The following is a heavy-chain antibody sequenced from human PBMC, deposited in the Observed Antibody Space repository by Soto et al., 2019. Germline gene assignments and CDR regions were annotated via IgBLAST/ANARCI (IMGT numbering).Heavy chain of an antibody. CDR1: GFTFSSYA. Sequence: GGSLRLSCAASGFTFSSYAMSWVRQAPGKGLEWVSAISGSGGSTYYADSVKGRFTISRDNPKNTLYLQMNSLRAEDTAVYYCAKDWGRDIVQVVYALFDYWGQGTLVTVSS. CDR2: ISGSGGST. D-gene: IGHD2-8*01. V-gene: IGHV3-23*01. J-gene: IGHJ4*02. CDR3: AKDWGRDIVQVVYALFDY.